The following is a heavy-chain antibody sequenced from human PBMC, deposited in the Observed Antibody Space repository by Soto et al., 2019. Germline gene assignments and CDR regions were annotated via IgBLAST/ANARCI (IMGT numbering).Heavy chain of an antibody. D-gene: IGHD5-12*01. CDR1: GFTFSSYA. J-gene: IGHJ6*03. CDR2: ISSNGGST. CDR3: ARGGYSGYDSYYYYMDV. V-gene: IGHV3-64*01. Sequence: GGSLRLSCAASGFTFSSYAMHWVRQAPGKGLEYVSAISSNGGSTYYANSVKGRFTISRDNSKNTLYLQMGSLRAEDMAVYYCARGGYSGYDSYYYYMDVWGKGTTVTVSS.